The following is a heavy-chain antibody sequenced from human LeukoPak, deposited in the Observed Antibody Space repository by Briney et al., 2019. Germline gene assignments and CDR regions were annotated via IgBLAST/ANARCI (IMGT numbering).Heavy chain of an antibody. CDR2: ISGSGGST. CDR3: AKRGVVIRVILVGFHKEAYYFDS. V-gene: IGHV3-23*01. Sequence: PGGSLRLSCAASGFTFSSYAMSWVRQAPGKGLEWVAGISGSGGSTNYADSVKGRFTISRDNRKNTLYLQMNSLRAEDTAVYFCAKRGVVIRVILVGFHKEAYYFDSWGQGALVTVS. CDR1: GFTFSSYA. J-gene: IGHJ4*02. D-gene: IGHD3-22*01.